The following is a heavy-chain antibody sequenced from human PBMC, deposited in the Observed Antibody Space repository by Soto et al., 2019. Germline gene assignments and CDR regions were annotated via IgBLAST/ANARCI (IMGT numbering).Heavy chain of an antibody. Sequence: SDTLSLTCAVSCYSISSGYYWGWIRQPPGKGLEWIGSIYHSGSTYYNPSLKSRVTISVDTSKNQFSLKLSSVTAADTAVYYCARESGIAAAGPKWGQGTLVTVSS. CDR2: IYHSGST. CDR3: ARESGIAAAGPK. CDR1: CYSISSGYY. D-gene: IGHD6-13*01. J-gene: IGHJ4*02. V-gene: IGHV4-38-2*01.